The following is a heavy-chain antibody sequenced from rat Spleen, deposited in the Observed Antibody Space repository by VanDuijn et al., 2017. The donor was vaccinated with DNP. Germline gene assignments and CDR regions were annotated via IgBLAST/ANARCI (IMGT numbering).Heavy chain of an antibody. J-gene: IGHJ3*01. CDR2: INTGRGST. D-gene: IGHD4-3*01. CDR1: GYTFTSYY. CDR3: ARRSGYGNWFAY. Sequence: QVQLQQSGAELAKPGSSVKISCKASGYTFTSYYIGWIKQTTGQGLECIGYINTGRGSTNYNEKFKGKATLTVDKSSSTAYMQLSSLTPVDTAVYYCARRSGYGNWFAYWGHGTLVTVSS. V-gene: IGHV1-43*01.